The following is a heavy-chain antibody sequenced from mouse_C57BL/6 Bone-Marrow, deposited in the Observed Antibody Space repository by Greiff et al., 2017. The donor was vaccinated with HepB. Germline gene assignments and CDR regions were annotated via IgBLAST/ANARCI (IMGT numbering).Heavy chain of an antibody. CDR1: GYTFTSYW. CDR2: IDPSDSYT. CDR3: AWPFDY. J-gene: IGHJ2*01. Sequence: QVQLQQPGAELVKPGASVKLSCKASGYTFTSYWMQWVKQRPGQGLEWIGEIDPSDSYTNYNQKFKGKATLTVDTSSSTAYMQLSSLTSEDSAVYYCAWPFDYWGQGTTLTVSS. V-gene: IGHV1-50*01.